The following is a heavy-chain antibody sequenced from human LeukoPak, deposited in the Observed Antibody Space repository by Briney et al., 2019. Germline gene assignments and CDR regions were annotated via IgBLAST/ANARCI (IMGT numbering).Heavy chain of an antibody. J-gene: IGHJ4*02. CDR2: INPNSGGT. CDR1: GYTFTGYY. Sequence: ASVKVSCKASGYTFTGYYMHWVRQAPGQRLEWMGWINPNSGGTNYAQKFQGRVTMTRDTSISTAYMELSRLRSDDTAVYYCARGAYCSGGSCYPGYWGQGTLVTVSS. D-gene: IGHD2-15*01. V-gene: IGHV1-2*02. CDR3: ARGAYCSGGSCYPGY.